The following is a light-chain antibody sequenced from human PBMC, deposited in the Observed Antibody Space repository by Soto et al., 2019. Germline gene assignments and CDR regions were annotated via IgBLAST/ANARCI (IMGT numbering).Light chain of an antibody. CDR1: SSNIGSNT. CDR3: AAWDDSLNGVV. Sequence: QPVLSQPTSASGTPVQRVTSACSGSSSNIGSNTVNWYQQLPGTAPKLLIYSNNQRPSGVPDRFSGSKSGTSASLAISGLQSEDEADYYCAAWDDSLNGVVFGGGTKLTVL. V-gene: IGLV1-44*01. J-gene: IGLJ2*01. CDR2: SNN.